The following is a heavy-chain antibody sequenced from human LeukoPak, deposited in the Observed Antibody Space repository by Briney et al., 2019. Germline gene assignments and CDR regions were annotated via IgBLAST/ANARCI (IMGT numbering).Heavy chain of an antibody. D-gene: IGHD2-2*01. V-gene: IGHV3-30*02. J-gene: IGHJ4*02. CDR2: IRNDGSNK. Sequence: GGSLRLSCAASGFTFSTYGMHWVRQAPGKGLEWVAFIRNDGSNKYYADSVKGRFTISRDNSKNTLYLQMNSLRAEDTAVYYCFTVPAAPFDYWGQGTLVTVSS. CDR3: FTVPAAPFDY. CDR1: GFTFSTYG.